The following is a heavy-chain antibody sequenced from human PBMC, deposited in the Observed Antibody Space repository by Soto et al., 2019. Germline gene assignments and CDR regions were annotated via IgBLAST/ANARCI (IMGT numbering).Heavy chain of an antibody. V-gene: IGHV1-69*01. CDR2: IIPIFGTA. J-gene: IGHJ6*02. CDR3: ARVEPYCSGGSCYPHYYYYYGMDV. Sequence: QVQLVQSGAEVKKPGSSVKVSCKASGGTFSSYAISWVRQAPGQGLEWMGGIIPIFGTANYAQKFQGRVTITADESTSTAYMELSSLRSEDTAVYYCARVEPYCSGGSCYPHYYYYYGMDVWGQGTTVTVSS. CDR1: GGTFSSYA. D-gene: IGHD2-15*01.